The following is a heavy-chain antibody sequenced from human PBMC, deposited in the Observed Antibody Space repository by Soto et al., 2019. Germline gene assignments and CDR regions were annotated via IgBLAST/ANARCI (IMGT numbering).Heavy chain of an antibody. D-gene: IGHD3-22*01. CDR2: INAGNGNT. CDR3: ARDSLDYYDSSGYYYFDY. Sequence: GASVKVSCKASGYTFTSYAMHWVRQAPGQRLEWMGWINAGNGNTKYSQKFQGRVTITRDTPASTAYMELSSLRSEDTAVYYCARDSLDYYDSSGYYYFDYWGQGTLVTVSS. CDR1: GYTFTSYA. J-gene: IGHJ4*02. V-gene: IGHV1-3*01.